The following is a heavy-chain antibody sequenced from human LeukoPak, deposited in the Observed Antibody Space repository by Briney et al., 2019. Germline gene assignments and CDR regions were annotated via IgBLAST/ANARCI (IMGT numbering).Heavy chain of an antibody. V-gene: IGHV1-69*01. Sequence: SVNVSCKASGGTFSSYAISWVRQAPGQGLEWMGGIIPIFGTTNYAQKFQGRVTITADESTTTAYMELSSLRLEDTAVYYCARSDVYGSRSYVFDYWGQGTLVTVSS. CDR3: ARSDVYGSRSYVFDY. J-gene: IGHJ4*02. CDR1: GGTFSSYA. CDR2: IIPIFGTT. D-gene: IGHD3-10*01.